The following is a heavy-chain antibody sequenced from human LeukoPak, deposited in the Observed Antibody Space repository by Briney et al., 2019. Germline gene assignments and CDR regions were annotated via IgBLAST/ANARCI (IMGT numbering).Heavy chain of an antibody. CDR1: GYTFTSNY. Sequence: ASVRVSCKAFGYTFTSNYMHWVRQAPGQGPEWMGVISPSGGSTTYAQEFQGRVTLTRDMSTSTDYLELSSLRSEDTAVYYCARDNSVRDEAWWFNPWGQGTLVTVSS. V-gene: IGHV1-46*01. J-gene: IGHJ5*02. D-gene: IGHD5-24*01. CDR2: ISPSGGST. CDR3: ARDNSVRDEAWWFNP.